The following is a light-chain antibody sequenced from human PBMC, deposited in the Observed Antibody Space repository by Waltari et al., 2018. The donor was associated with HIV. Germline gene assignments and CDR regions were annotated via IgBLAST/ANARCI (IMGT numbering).Light chain of an antibody. CDR2: EVT. Sequence: QSALTQTASVSGSPGQSIPISCTAPNSDLGCYHFVSWYQHHPGRAPNLIIYEVTNRPSGVSNRFSGSKSGNTASLTISGLQAEDEADYFCSSYTRSSTHYVFGTGTKVTVL. CDR1: NSDLGCYHF. V-gene: IGLV2-14*01. J-gene: IGLJ1*01. CDR3: SSYTRSSTHYV.